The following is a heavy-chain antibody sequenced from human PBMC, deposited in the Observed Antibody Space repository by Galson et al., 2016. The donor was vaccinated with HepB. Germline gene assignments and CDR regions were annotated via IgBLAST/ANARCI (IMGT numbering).Heavy chain of an antibody. J-gene: IGHJ4*02. CDR2: ITSSSDTM. Sequence: SLRLSCAASGFIFSVYNMNWARRAPGKGLEWIAWITSSSDTMYYADSVKGRFTISRDNAKNSLYLKMNSLRDEDTAVYYCARDDYFRLGYWGQGTLVTVSS. V-gene: IGHV3-48*02. CDR3: ARDDYFRLGY. CDR1: GFIFSVYN. D-gene: IGHD3-16*01.